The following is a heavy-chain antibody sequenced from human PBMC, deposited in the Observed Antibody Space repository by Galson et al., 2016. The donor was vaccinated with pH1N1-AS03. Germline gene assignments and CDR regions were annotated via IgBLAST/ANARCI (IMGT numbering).Heavy chain of an antibody. J-gene: IGHJ4*02. D-gene: IGHD6-19*01. CDR2: IRNDGSNE. CDR3: AKDPNSSGWYLDYLDY. CDR1: GFTFSYYG. V-gene: IGHV3-30*02. Sequence: SLRLSCAASGFTFSYYGMHWVRQAPGKGLEWVASIRNDGSNEHYAYSVKGRFTISRDNSKNTLYLQMNSLRAEDTAIYYCAKDPNSSGWYLDYLDYWGQGTLVTVSS.